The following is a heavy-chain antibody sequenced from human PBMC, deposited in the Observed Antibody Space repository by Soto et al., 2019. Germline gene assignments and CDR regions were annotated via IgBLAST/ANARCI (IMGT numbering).Heavy chain of an antibody. CDR3: ARDHHITMIVVGGGDAFDI. CDR1: GYTFTSYY. V-gene: IGHV1-46*03. J-gene: IGHJ3*02. Sequence: QVQLVQSGAEVKKPGASVKVSCKASGYTFTSYYMHWVRQAPGQGLEWMGIINPSGGSTSYAQKFQGRVTMTRDTSTSTVYMELSSLRSEDTAVYYCARDHHITMIVVGGGDAFDIWGQGTMVTVSS. CDR2: INPSGGST. D-gene: IGHD3-22*01.